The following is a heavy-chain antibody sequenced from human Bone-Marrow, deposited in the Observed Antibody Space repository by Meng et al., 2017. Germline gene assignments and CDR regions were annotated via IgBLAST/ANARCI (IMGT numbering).Heavy chain of an antibody. CDR3: ARQFDILTGYYVPTKHYGMDV. V-gene: IGHV5-51*01. CDR2: IYPGDSDT. J-gene: IGHJ6*02. D-gene: IGHD3-9*01. Sequence: KVSCKGSGYSFTSSWIGWVRQMPGKGLEWMGIIYPGDSDTRYSPSFQGQVTISADKSISTAYPQWSSLKASDTAMYYCARQFDILTGYYVPTKHYGMDVWGQGTTVTVSS. CDR1: GYSFTSSW.